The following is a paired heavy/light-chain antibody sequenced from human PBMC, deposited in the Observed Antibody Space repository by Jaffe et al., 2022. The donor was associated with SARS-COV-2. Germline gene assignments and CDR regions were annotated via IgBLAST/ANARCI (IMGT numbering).Heavy chain of an antibody. D-gene: IGHD6-19*01. V-gene: IGHV3-23*01. CDR3: AKAASGWYPDY. J-gene: IGHJ4*02. CDR1: GFTFSSDA. CDR2: IIGSGGAT. Sequence: EVQLLESGGGLVQRGGSLRLSCAASGFTFSSDAMTWVRQAPGKGLEWVSMIIGSGGATYYAHSVKGRFTISRDNSKNTLYLQMNSLRSEDTAVYYCAKAASGWYPDYWGQGILVTVSS.
Light chain of an antibody. J-gene: IGLJ2*01. CDR3: AAWDGSLNGLI. CDR2: SNT. Sequence: QSVLTQPPSASGTPGQRVTISCSGSNSNIGSSTVNWYQHLPGTAPKLLIYSNTQRPSGVPDRFSGSKSGTSASLAISGLQSEDEADYYCAAWDGSLNGLIFGGGTKLTVL. V-gene: IGLV1-44*01. CDR1: NSNIGSST.